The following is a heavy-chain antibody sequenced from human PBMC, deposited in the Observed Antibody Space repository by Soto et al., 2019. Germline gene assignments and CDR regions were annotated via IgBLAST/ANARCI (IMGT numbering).Heavy chain of an antibody. Sequence: ASVKVSCKVSGYTLTELSMHWVRQAPGKGLEWMGGFDPEDGETVYAQKFQGRVTMTEDTSTDTAYMELSSLRSEDTAVYYCVGRSWNLNNWFDPWGQGTLVTVSS. J-gene: IGHJ5*02. CDR3: VGRSWNLNNWFDP. D-gene: IGHD1-7*01. V-gene: IGHV1-24*01. CDR2: FDPEDGET. CDR1: GYTLTELS.